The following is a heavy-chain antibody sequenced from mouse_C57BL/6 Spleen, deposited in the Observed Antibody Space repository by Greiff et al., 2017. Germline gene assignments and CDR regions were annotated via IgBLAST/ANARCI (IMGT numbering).Heavy chain of an antibody. CDR1: GYTFTSYW. J-gene: IGHJ1*03. D-gene: IGHD1-1*01. V-gene: IGHV1-50*01. CDR3: ARSITPRYFDV. CDR2: IDPSDSYT. Sequence: VQLQQPGAELVKPGASVKLSCKASGYTFTSYWMQWVKQRPGPGLEWNGEIDPSDSYTKYNQKFKGKATVTVYTYSSTAYMQLSSLTSEDSAVYYCARSITPRYFDVWGTGTTVTVSS.